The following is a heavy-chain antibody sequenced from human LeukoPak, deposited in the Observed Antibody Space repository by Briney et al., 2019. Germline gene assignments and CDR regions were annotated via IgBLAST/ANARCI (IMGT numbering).Heavy chain of an antibody. CDR3: AKVGVGTAMVLYWYFDL. J-gene: IGHJ2*01. Sequence: GGSLRLSCAASGFTFSSYGMHWVRQAPGKGLEWVAVISYDGSNKYYADSVKGRFTISRGNSKNTLYLQMNSLRAEDSAVYYCAKVGVGTAMVLYWYFDLWGRGTLVTVSS. CDR2: ISYDGSNK. CDR1: GFTFSSYG. V-gene: IGHV3-30*18. D-gene: IGHD5-18*01.